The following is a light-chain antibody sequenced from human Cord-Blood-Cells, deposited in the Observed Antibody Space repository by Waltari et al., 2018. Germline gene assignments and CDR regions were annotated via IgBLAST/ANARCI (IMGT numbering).Light chain of an antibody. CDR1: QSISSY. CDR2: AAS. CDR3: QQSYSTSL. J-gene: IGKJ1*01. Sequence: DIQMTQSPSSLSASVGDRVTITCRASQSISSYLNWYQQKPGKAPTLLIYAASSLQSGVPSRFSGSGSGTDVTLTIRSLQPEEFATYYGQQSYSTSLFGQGTKVEIK. V-gene: IGKV1-39*01.